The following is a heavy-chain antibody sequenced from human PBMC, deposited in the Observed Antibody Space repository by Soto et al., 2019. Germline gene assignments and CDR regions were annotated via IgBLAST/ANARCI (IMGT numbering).Heavy chain of an antibody. Sequence: GGSLRLSCAASGFTFSSYAMSWVRQAPGKGLEWVSAISGSGGSTYYADSVKGRFTISRDNSKNTLYLQMNSLRAEDTAVYYCAKGTYYYDSSGYYLAYYYYGMDVWGQGTTVTVSS. J-gene: IGHJ6*02. V-gene: IGHV3-23*01. CDR1: GFTFSSYA. CDR2: ISGSGGST. CDR3: AKGTYYYDSSGYYLAYYYYGMDV. D-gene: IGHD3-22*01.